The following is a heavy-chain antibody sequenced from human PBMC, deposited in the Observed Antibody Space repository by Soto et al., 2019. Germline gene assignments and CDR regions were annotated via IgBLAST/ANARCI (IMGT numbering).Heavy chain of an antibody. Sequence: GASVKVSCKVSGYTLTELSMHWVRQAPGKGLEWMGGFDPEDGETIYAQKFQGRVTMTEDTSTDTAYMELSSLRSEDTAVYYCARGVREVVVAAKGMSYYYYMDVWGKGTTVTVSS. D-gene: IGHD2-15*01. CDR2: FDPEDGET. CDR1: GYTLTELS. V-gene: IGHV1-24*01. J-gene: IGHJ6*03. CDR3: ARGVREVVVAAKGMSYYYYMDV.